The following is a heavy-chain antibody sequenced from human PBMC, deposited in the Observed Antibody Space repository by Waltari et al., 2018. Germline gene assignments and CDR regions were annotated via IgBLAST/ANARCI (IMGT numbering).Heavy chain of an antibody. V-gene: IGHV4-34*01. Sequence: QVQLQQWGAGLLKPSETLSLTCAVSGGSFSGYYWGWIRQPPGKGLEWIGEINHSGSTNYNPSLKSRVTISVDTSKNQFSLKLSSVTAADTAVYYCANSRGSGSPNYYFDYWGQGTLVTVSS. CDR3: ANSRGSGSPNYYFDY. D-gene: IGHD3-10*01. J-gene: IGHJ4*02. CDR1: GGSFSGYY. CDR2: INHSGST.